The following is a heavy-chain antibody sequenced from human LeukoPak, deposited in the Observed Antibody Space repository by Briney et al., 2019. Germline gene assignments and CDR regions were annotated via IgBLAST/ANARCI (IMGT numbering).Heavy chain of an antibody. V-gene: IGHV3-23*01. J-gene: IGHJ4*02. D-gene: IGHD6-19*01. Sequence: GGSLRLSCAASGFTFSSYAMSWVRQAPGKGLEWVSATSGSGGSTYYADSVKGRFTISRDNSKNTLYLQMNSLRAEDTALYYCARELRIAVAGTKDYWGQGTLVTVSS. CDR3: ARELRIAVAGTKDY. CDR2: TSGSGGST. CDR1: GFTFSSYA.